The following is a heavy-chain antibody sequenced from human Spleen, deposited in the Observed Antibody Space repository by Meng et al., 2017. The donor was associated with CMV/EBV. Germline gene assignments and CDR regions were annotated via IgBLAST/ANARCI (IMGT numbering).Heavy chain of an antibody. J-gene: IGHJ2*01. CDR3: AKPEYSSSSFIGWYFDL. V-gene: IGHV3-23*01. D-gene: IGHD6-6*01. CDR1: FTFSGYA. CDR2: ISGSGGDT. Sequence: FTFSGYAMRWVRQAPGKGLEWVSAISGSGGDTYYADSVKGRFTVSRDNSKNTLYLQMNSLRAEDTAVYYCAKPEYSSSSFIGWYFDLWGRGTLVTVSS.